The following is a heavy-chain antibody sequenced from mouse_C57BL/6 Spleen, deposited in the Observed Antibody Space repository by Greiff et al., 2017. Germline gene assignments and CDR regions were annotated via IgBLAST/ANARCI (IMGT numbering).Heavy chain of an antibody. Sequence: VQRVESGAELVRPGASVTLSCKASGYTFTDYEMHWVKQTPVHGLEWIGAIDPETGGTAYNQKFKGKAILTADKSSSTAYMELRSLTSEDSAVYYCTRKVAYWGQGTLVTVSA. CDR3: TRKVAY. J-gene: IGHJ3*01. V-gene: IGHV1-15*01. CDR1: GYTFTDYE. CDR2: IDPETGGT.